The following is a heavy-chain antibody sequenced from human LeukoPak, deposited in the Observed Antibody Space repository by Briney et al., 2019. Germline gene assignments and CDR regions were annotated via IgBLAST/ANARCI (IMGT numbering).Heavy chain of an antibody. J-gene: IGHJ6*03. V-gene: IGHV3-66*01. CDR2: IYSGGST. D-gene: IGHD6-19*01. CDR3: AREIVVRAVAGTGYYYYMDV. Sequence: GGSLRLSCAASGFTVSSNYMSWVRQAPGKGLEWVSVIYSGGSTYYADSVKGRFTISRDNSKNTLYLQMNSLRAEDTAVYYCAREIVVRAVAGTGYYYYMDVWGKGTTVTVSS. CDR1: GFTVSSNY.